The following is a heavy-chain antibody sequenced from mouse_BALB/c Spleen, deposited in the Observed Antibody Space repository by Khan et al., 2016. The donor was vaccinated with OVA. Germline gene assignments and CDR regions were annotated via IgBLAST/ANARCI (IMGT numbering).Heavy chain of an antibody. D-gene: IGHD2-4*01. J-gene: IGHJ3*01. V-gene: IGHV2-2*02. CDR1: GFSLTNYG. CDR3: ARNCDYDGGIKY. Sequence: QVELVESGPGLVQPSQSLSITCTASGFSLTNYGVHWVRQSPGKGLEWLGLIWTGGSTDYNAAFISRLSTSKDNSTCQAFFKMNRPQANDTAIDYGARNCDYDGGIKYWGQGTLVTVSA. CDR2: IWTGGST.